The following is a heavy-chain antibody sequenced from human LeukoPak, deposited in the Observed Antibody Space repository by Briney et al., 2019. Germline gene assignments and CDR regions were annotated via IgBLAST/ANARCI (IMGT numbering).Heavy chain of an antibody. V-gene: IGHV3-23*01. CDR3: AKSGYYYYYYMDV. Sequence: GGSLRLSCAASGFTFSSYNMNWVRQAPGKGLEWVSAISGSGGSTYYADSVKGRFTISRDNSKNTLYLQMNSLRAEDTAVYYCAKSGYYYYYYMDVWGKGTTVTVSS. J-gene: IGHJ6*03. CDR2: ISGSGGST. CDR1: GFTFSSYN. D-gene: IGHD3-10*01.